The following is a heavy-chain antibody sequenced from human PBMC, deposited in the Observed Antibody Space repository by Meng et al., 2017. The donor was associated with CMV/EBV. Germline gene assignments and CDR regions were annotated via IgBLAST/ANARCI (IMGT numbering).Heavy chain of an antibody. V-gene: IGHV3-21*01. CDR3: ARARDIAVGGFDY. Sequence: AAAGFTFSSDSRNWVRQAPGKGLEWVSSISSSSSYIYYADSVKGRFTISRDNAKNSLYLQMNSLRAEDTAVYYCARARDIAVGGFDYWGQGTLVTVSS. J-gene: IGHJ4*02. CDR2: ISSSSSYI. CDR1: GFTFSSDS. D-gene: IGHD6-19*01.